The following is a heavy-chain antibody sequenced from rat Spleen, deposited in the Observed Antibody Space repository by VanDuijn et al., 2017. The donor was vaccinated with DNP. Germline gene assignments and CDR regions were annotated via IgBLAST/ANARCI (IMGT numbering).Heavy chain of an antibody. CDR3: AKDGTSDGYNHFDY. J-gene: IGHJ2*01. V-gene: IGHV5S10*01. CDR1: GFTFSDCN. CDR2: ILYDGGRT. D-gene: IGHD1-4*01. Sequence: EVQLVESGGGLVRPGRSLKLSCATSGFTFSDCNMAWVRQAPKKGLEWVATILYDGGRTYYRNSVKGRFTISRDNAENTVYLQMNSLRSEDTATYYCAKDGTSDGYNHFDYWGQGVMVTVSS.